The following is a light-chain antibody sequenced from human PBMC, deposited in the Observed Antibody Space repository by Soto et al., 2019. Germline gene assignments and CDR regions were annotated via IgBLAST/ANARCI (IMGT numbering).Light chain of an antibody. CDR1: QNVGSNY. Sequence: EIVLTQSPGTLSLSPGERATLSCRASQNVGSNYLAWYQQKPGQAPRLLIYVASSRATGIPDRFSGSGSGTVFTLTISRLEPEDFAVYYCQQYGTSPFTFGQWTKLE. V-gene: IGKV3-20*01. CDR2: VAS. CDR3: QQYGTSPFT. J-gene: IGKJ2*01.